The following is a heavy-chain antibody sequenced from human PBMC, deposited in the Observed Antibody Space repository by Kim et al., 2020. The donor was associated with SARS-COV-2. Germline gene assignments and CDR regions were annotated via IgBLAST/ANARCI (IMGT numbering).Heavy chain of an antibody. V-gene: IGHV3-9*01. CDR3: AKDQGTYYYYGMDG. J-gene: IGHJ6*02. CDR1: GFTFDDYA. Sequence: GGSLRLSCAASGFTFDDYAMHWVRQAPGKGLEWVSGISWNSGSIGYADSVKGRFTISRDNAKNSLYLQMNSLRAEDTALYYCAKDQGTYYYYGMDGWGQGTTVTVSS. CDR2: ISWNSGSI.